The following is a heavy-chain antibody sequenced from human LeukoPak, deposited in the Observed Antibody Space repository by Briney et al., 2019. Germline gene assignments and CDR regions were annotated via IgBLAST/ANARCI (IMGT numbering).Heavy chain of an antibody. D-gene: IGHD3-3*01. V-gene: IGHV3-23*01. CDR3: AKDLSYDFWSGYSLDY. Sequence: TGGSLRLSCAASGFTFNSYAVSWVRQAPGKGLEWVSAIGGSGGNTYYADSVKGRFTISRDNSKNTLYLQMNSLRAEDTAVYYCAKDLSYDFWSGYSLDYWGQGTLVTVSS. CDR2: IGGSGGNT. CDR1: GFTFNSYA. J-gene: IGHJ4*02.